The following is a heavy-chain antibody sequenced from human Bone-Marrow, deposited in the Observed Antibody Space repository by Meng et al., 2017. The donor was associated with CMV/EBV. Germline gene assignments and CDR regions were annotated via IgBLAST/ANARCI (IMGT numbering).Heavy chain of an antibody. Sequence: CVASGFTFSGYWMNWVRQAPGKGLVWVSRISSDGSITSYADSVKGRFTISRDNAKNTLYLQMNSLRAEDTAVYYCAKLVGTVSTVDYWGQGTLVTVSS. V-gene: IGHV3-74*01. J-gene: IGHJ4*02. CDR2: ISSDGSIT. CDR1: GFTFSGYW. D-gene: IGHD5-18*01. CDR3: AKLVGTVSTVDY.